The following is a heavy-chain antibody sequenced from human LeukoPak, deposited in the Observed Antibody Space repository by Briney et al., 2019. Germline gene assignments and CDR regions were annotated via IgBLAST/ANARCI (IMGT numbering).Heavy chain of an antibody. CDR1: GFTFRNYW. J-gene: IGHJ4*02. CDR3: ARRAGAYSHPYDY. Sequence: GGSLRLSCAASGFTFRNYWMSWIRQAPGRGLEWVANIKLDGTQKNYIQSVRGRFTISRDNARNLLYLQLSSLRAEDTAVYYCARRAGAYSHPYDYWGQGTLVTVSS. V-gene: IGHV3-7*03. CDR2: IKLDGTQK. D-gene: IGHD4/OR15-4a*01.